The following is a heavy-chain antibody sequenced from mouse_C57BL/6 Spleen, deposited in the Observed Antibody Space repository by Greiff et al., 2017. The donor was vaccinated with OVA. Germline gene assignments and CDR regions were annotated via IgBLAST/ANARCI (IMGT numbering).Heavy chain of an antibody. CDR1: GFTFSDYG. J-gene: IGHJ1*03. Sequence: EVQGVESGGGLVQPGGSLKLSCAASGFTFSDYGMAWVRQAPRKGPEWVAFISNLAYSIYYADTVTGRFTISRENAKNTLYLEMSSLRSEDTAMYYCAREDYEYFDVWGTGTTVTVSS. CDR3: AREDYEYFDV. D-gene: IGHD1-1*01. V-gene: IGHV5-15*01. CDR2: ISNLAYSI.